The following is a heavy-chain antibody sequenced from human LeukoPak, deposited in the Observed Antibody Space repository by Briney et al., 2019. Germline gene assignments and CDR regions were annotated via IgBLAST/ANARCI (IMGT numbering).Heavy chain of an antibody. Sequence: ASVTVSCKASGYIFTGYYMHWVRQAPGQGLEWMGWINPNSGGTNYAQKFQGRVTMTRDTSISTAYMELSRLRSDDTAVYYCARERTTVTHHTDAFDIWGPGTMVTVSS. CDR2: INPNSGGT. J-gene: IGHJ3*02. CDR3: ARERTTVTHHTDAFDI. V-gene: IGHV1-2*02. CDR1: GYIFTGYY. D-gene: IGHD4-11*01.